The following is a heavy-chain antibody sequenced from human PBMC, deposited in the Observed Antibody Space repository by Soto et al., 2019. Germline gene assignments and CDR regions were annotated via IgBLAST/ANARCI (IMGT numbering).Heavy chain of an antibody. D-gene: IGHD5-12*01. CDR2: ISYDGSNK. Sequence: GGSLRLSCAASGFTFSSYGMHWVRQAPGKGLEWVAVISYDGSNKYYADSVKGRFTIFRDNAKNSLYLQMNSLRAEDTAVYYCARKAIVATISAFDYWGQGTLVTVSS. V-gene: IGHV3-30*03. CDR1: GFTFSSYG. CDR3: ARKAIVATISAFDY. J-gene: IGHJ4*02.